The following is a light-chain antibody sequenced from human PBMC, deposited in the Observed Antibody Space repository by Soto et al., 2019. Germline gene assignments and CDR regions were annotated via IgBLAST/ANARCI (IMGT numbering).Light chain of an antibody. CDR2: GAS. CDR1: QSVSNN. CDR3: QRYNNWWT. V-gene: IGKV3-15*01. J-gene: IGKJ1*01. Sequence: EIVMTQSPATLSVSPGERATLSCRASQSVSNNLAWYQKKPGQAPRLLIYGASPRSTGIPARFSGSGSGTEFTLTISSLQSEDFAVYYCQRYNNWWTFGQGTRVEIK.